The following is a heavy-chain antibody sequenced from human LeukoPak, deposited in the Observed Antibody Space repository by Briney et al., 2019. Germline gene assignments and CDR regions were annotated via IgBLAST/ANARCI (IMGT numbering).Heavy chain of an antibody. CDR1: GFTFSGSA. CDR2: IRSKANSYAT. Sequence: GGSLRLSCAASGFTFSGSAMHWVRQASGKGLEWVGRIRSKANSYATAYAASVKGSFTISRDDSKNTAYLQMNSLKTEDTAVYYCTTVLYGSYSVFDYWGQGTLVTVSS. V-gene: IGHV3-73*01. J-gene: IGHJ4*02. CDR3: TTVLYGSYSVFDY. D-gene: IGHD1-26*01.